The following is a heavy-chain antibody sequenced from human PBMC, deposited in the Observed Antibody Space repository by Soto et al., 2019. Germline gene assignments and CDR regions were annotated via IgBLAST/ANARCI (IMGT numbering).Heavy chain of an antibody. CDR1: GGSISSSSYY. CDR2: IYYSGST. Sequence: QLQLQESGPGLVKPSETLSLTCTVSGGSISSSSYYWGWIRQPPGKGLEWIGSIYYSGSTYYNPPLTSRVTISVDTSKNQFSLKLSSVTAADTAVYYCARHCRAANPIHWFDPWGQGTLVTVSS. J-gene: IGHJ5*02. CDR3: ARHCRAANPIHWFDP. V-gene: IGHV4-39*01. D-gene: IGHD2-15*01.